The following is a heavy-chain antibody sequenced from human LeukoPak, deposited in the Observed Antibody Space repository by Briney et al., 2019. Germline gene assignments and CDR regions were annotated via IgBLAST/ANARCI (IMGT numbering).Heavy chain of an antibody. J-gene: IGHJ4*02. CDR1: GFTFSSYT. V-gene: IGHV3-30*01. CDR3: ARDPSTWLDY. CDR2: ISNDGSSQ. Sequence: GGSLRLSCAASGFTFSSYTMHWVRQTPGKGLEWVAVISNDGSSQYYADSVKGRFAISRDNSKSTLSLQINSLTAEDTAVYYCARDPSTWLDYWGQGTLVTASS.